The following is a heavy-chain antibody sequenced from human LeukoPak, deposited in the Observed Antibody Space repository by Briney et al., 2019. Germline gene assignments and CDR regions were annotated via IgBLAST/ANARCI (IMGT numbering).Heavy chain of an antibody. CDR2: IIPIFGTA. D-gene: IGHD5-24*01. CDR1: GGTFSSYA. Sequence: SVKVSCKASGGTFSSYAISWVRQAPGQGLEWMGGIIPIFGTANYAQKFQGRVTITADESTSTAYMKLSSLRSEDTAVYYCARMATSSPYYFDYWGQGTLVTVSS. J-gene: IGHJ4*02. V-gene: IGHV1-69*01. CDR3: ARMATSSPYYFDY.